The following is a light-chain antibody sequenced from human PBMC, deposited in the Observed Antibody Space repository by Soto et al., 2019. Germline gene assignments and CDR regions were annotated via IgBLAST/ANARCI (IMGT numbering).Light chain of an antibody. Sequence: EIVMTQSPATLSVSPGARATLSCRASRTVGSNLAWYQQKLGQAPRLLIDGASTRATGIPARFRGRGSGTEFTLSISSLRSEVFAIYFCQQDNNCPPERTCSQGTKVEIK. J-gene: IGKJ1*01. CDR2: GAS. CDR3: QQDNNCPPERT. CDR1: RTVGSN. V-gene: IGKV3-15*01.